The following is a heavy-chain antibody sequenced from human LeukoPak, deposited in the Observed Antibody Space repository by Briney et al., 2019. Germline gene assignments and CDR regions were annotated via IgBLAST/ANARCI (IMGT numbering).Heavy chain of an antibody. J-gene: IGHJ4*02. CDR2: ISSSSSTI. V-gene: IGHV3-48*04. CDR1: GFTFSSYS. D-gene: IGHD3-16*01. CDR3: ARDISYTSGPPGYY. Sequence: GGSLRLSCAASGFTFSSYSMNWVRQAPGKGLEWVSYISSSSSTIYYADSVKGRFTVSRDNAKNTLYLQMNSLRAEDTAVYYCARDISYTSGPPGYYWGQGTLVTVSS.